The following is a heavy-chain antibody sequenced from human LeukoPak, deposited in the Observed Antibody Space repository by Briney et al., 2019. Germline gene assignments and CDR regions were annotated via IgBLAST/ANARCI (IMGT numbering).Heavy chain of an antibody. CDR1: GGSINSGTNY. CDR2: IYTSGST. V-gene: IGHV4-61*02. CDR3: ARLHGDYASGTPPFDY. D-gene: IGHD3-10*01. Sequence: SQTLSLTCTVSGGSINSGTNYWSWIRQPAGKGLEWIGRIYTSGSTNYNPSLKSRVTMSVDTSKNQFSLKLSSVTAADTAVYYCARLHGDYASGTPPFDYWGQGALVTVSS. J-gene: IGHJ4*02.